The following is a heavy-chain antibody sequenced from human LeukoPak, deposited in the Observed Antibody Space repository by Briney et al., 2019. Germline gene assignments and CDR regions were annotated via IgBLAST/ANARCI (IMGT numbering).Heavy chain of an antibody. V-gene: IGHV3-11*01. CDR2: ISSSGFST. J-gene: IGHJ4*02. CDR1: GFNFSDYY. CDR3: ARGKRRFDY. Sequence: GGSLRLSCAASGFNFSDYYMSWIRQAPGKGLEWVSYISSSGFSTYYAGSVKGRFTISRDNARNSLYLQMNSLAPEDTALYYCARGKRRFDYWGQGTLVSVSS.